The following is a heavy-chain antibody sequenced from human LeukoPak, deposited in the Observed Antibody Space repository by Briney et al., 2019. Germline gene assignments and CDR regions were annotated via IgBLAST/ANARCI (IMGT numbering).Heavy chain of an antibody. CDR1: GGFINSYY. CDR3: ARVSSGWSYYFDY. J-gene: IGHJ4*02. D-gene: IGHD6-19*01. Sequence: SETLSLTCTVSGGFINSYYWSWIRQPAGKGLEWIGRIYSSGATNYNPSLKSRVTMSVDTSKNQFSLKLNSLTAADTAVYFCARVSSGWSYYFDYWGQGTLVTVSS. CDR2: IYSSGAT. V-gene: IGHV4-4*07.